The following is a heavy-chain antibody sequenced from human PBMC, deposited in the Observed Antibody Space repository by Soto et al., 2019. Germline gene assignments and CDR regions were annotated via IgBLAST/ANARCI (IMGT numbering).Heavy chain of an antibody. Sequence: QVQLQESGPGLVKPSQTLSLTCTVSGGSISSGDYYWSWIRQPPGKGLEWVGYIYYSGGTYYNPSLKSRVTISVDTSKNQFSLKLSSVTAADTAVYYCARDGYDSSGYYPRPLDYWGQGTLVTVSS. CDR1: GGSISSGDYY. D-gene: IGHD3-22*01. CDR2: IYYSGGT. V-gene: IGHV4-30-4*01. CDR3: ARDGYDSSGYYPRPLDY. J-gene: IGHJ4*02.